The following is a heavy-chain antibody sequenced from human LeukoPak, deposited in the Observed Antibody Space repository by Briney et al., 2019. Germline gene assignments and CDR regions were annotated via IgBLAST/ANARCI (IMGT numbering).Heavy chain of an antibody. Sequence: GRSLRLSCAASGFXFSSYAMHWVRQAPGKGPEWVAVISYDGSNKYYADSVKGRFTISRDNSKNTLYLQMNSLRAEDTAVYYCARGGVEGMIVVVPYAFDIWGQGTMVTVSS. CDR1: GFXFSSYA. D-gene: IGHD3-22*01. V-gene: IGHV3-30-3*01. J-gene: IGHJ3*02. CDR2: ISYDGSNK. CDR3: ARGGVEGMIVVVPYAFDI.